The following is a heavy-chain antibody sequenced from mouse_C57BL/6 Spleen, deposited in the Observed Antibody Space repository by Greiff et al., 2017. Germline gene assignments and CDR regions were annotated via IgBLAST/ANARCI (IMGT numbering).Heavy chain of an antibody. D-gene: IGHD1-1*01. J-gene: IGHJ2*01. CDR2: IYPRSGNT. CDR1: GYTFTSYG. V-gene: IGHV1-81*01. CDR3: ARPYYYGSSPYYFDY. Sequence: QVQLKESGAELARPGASVKLSCKASGYTFTSYGISWVKQRTGQGLEWIGEIYPRSGNTYYNEKFKGKATLTADKSSSTAYMELRSLTSEDSAVYFCARPYYYGSSPYYFDYWGQGTTLTVSS.